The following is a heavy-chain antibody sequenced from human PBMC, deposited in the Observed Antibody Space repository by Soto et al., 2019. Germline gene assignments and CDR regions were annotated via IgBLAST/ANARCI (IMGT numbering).Heavy chain of an antibody. J-gene: IGHJ6*02. CDR3: ANQKIRFSVAGTLYGLGV. CDR1: GFVFSTYS. D-gene: IGHD6-19*01. Sequence: GSLRLSCEASGFVFSTYSMNWVRQAPGKGLEWISYISSTSGTIYYADSVKGRFTIFRDNAKNSLFLQMNGLRDDDTAVYYCANQKIRFSVAGTLYGLGVWGQGTTVTVSS. CDR2: ISSTSGTI. V-gene: IGHV3-48*02.